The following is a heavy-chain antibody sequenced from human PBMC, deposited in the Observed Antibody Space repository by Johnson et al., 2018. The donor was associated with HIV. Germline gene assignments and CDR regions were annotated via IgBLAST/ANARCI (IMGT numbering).Heavy chain of an antibody. J-gene: IGHJ3*02. CDR2: ISYDGSNK. CDR1: GLSFSNFG. D-gene: IGHD6-13*01. CDR3: ARGGAAAGGAFDI. Sequence: QEKLVESGGGVVQPGKSLTLSCVGSGLSFSNFGIHWVRQAPGKGPEWVAVISYDGSNKYYADSVKGRFTISRDNSKNTLYLQMNSLSAEDTAVYYCARGGAAAGGAFDIWGQGTMVTVAS. V-gene: IGHV3-30*03.